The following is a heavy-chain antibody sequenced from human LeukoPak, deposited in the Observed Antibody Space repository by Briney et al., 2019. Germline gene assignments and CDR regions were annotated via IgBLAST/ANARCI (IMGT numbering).Heavy chain of an antibody. D-gene: IGHD3-9*01. J-gene: IGHJ4*02. CDR3: ARGNWLLGDRSPNYFDY. CDR2: IYYSGST. CDR1: GGSISSYY. V-gene: IGHV4-59*01. Sequence: SETLSLTCTVSGGSISSYYWSWLREPPAKGVEWIGYIYYSGSTNYNPSLKSRVTISVDTSKNQFSLKLSSVTAADTAVYYCARGNWLLGDRSPNYFDYWGQGTLVTVSS.